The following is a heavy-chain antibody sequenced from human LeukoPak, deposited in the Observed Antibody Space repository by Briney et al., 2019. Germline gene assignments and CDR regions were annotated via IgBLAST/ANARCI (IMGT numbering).Heavy chain of an antibody. CDR2: IGGSGSST. Sequence: GGSLRLSCAASGFTFSSSAVSWVRQAPGKGLEWVSAIGGSGSSTNYADSVKGRFTISRDNSKNTLYLQMNSLRAEDTAVYYCAKDGGLWVSAHWGDSWGRGTLVTVSS. CDR1: GFTFSSSA. V-gene: IGHV3-23*01. CDR3: AKDGGLWVSAHWGDS. D-gene: IGHD7-27*01. J-gene: IGHJ4*02.